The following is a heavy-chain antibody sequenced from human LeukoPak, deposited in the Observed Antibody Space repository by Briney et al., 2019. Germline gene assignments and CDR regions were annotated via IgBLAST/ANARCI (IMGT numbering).Heavy chain of an antibody. V-gene: IGHV3-30*03. CDR2: ISYDGSNK. Sequence: GGSLRLSCTASGFTFSSYGMHWVRQAPGKGLEWVAVISYDGSNKYYADSVKGRFTISRDNSKNTLYLQMNSLRAEDTAVYYXXXXXXXXXXYYPHYFDYWGQGTLVTVSS. J-gene: IGHJ4*02. CDR3: XXXXXXXXXYYPHYFDY. D-gene: IGHD3-22*01. CDR1: GFTFSSYG.